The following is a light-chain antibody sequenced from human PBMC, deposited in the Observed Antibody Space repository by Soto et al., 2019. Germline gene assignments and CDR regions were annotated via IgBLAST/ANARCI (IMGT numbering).Light chain of an antibody. Sequence: EMTQSPLSLPVTLGQPAAISCRSSQSLVQRDGSTYLNWLQQRPGQSPRRLIYQVSKRDSGVPDRFSGSGSGTEFTLTISRVQAEDIGVYYCVQGTHWPRTFGQGTKVDIK. CDR2: QVS. V-gene: IGKV2-30*02. CDR3: VQGTHWPRT. J-gene: IGKJ1*01. CDR1: QSLVQRDGSTY.